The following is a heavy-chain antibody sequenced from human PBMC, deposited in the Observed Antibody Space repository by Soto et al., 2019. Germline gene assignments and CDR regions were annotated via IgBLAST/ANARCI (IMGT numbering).Heavy chain of an antibody. V-gene: IGHV4-59*01. J-gene: IGHJ5*02. CDR2: IQNSGST. CDR3: ASGGATVETLNWFDP. CDR1: SGSISNYH. D-gene: IGHD3-10*01. Sequence: TSETLSLTCSVSSGSISNYHWSWIRQPPGKGLEWLGYIQNSGSTKYNPSFKSRVTMSIDSSKNQFSLKLRSVTVADTAIYYCASGGATVETLNWFDPWGQGAPVTVSS.